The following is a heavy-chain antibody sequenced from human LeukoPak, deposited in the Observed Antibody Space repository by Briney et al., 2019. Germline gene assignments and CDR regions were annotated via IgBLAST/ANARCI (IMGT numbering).Heavy chain of an antibody. CDR2: IIPILGIA. Sequence: SVKVSCKASGGTFSSYAISWVRQAPGQGLEWMGRIIPILGIANYAQKFQGRVTITADKSTSTAYMELSSLRSEDTAVYYCARFYDSSGNYYYYYGMDVWGQGTTVTVSS. D-gene: IGHD3-22*01. J-gene: IGHJ6*02. CDR1: GGTFSSYA. V-gene: IGHV1-69*04. CDR3: ARFYDSSGNYYYYYGMDV.